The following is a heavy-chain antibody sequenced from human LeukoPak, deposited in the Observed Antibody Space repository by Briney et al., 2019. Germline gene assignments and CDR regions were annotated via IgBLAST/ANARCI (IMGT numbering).Heavy chain of an antibody. Sequence: RASVKVSCKASGYSFTTYAMNWVRQAPGQGLEWIGWLNTNTGIPTYAQGFTGRFVFSLDTSVSTAYLQINTLQAEDTAVYYCARDGRYCGGGGCSDAFDIWGQGTMVTVSS. CDR3: ARDGRYCGGGGCSDAFDI. CDR1: GYSFTTYA. V-gene: IGHV7-4-1*02. D-gene: IGHD2-15*01. J-gene: IGHJ3*02. CDR2: LNTNTGIP.